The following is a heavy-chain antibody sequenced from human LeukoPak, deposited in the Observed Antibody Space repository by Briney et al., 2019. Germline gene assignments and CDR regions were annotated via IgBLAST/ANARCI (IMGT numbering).Heavy chain of an antibody. V-gene: IGHV3-9*01. CDR2: ISWNSGSI. J-gene: IGHJ3*02. D-gene: IGHD3-22*01. CDR3: VKDMEIDASDAFDI. Sequence: GGSLRLSCAASGLTFDDYAMHWVRQAPGKGLEWVSGISWNSGSIGYADSVKGRFTISRDNAKNSLYLQMNSLRAEDTALYYCVKDMEIDASDAFDIWGQGTMVTVSS. CDR1: GLTFDDYA.